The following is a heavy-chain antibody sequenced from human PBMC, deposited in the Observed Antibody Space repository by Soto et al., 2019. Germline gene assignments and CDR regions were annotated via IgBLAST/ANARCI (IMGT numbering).Heavy chain of an antibody. J-gene: IGHJ6*02. D-gene: IGHD3-22*01. CDR2: ISYDGSNK. CDR1: GFTCSSYA. V-gene: IGHV3-30-3*01. Sequence: QVQLVESGGGVVQPGRSLRLSCAASGFTCSSYAMHWVRQAPDKGLEWVAVISYDGSNKSYADSVKGRFTISRDNANNTLYLQMSSLRAEDTAVYYCARDVSVVIAHFADDYGMDVWGQGTTVTVSS. CDR3: ARDVSVVIAHFADDYGMDV.